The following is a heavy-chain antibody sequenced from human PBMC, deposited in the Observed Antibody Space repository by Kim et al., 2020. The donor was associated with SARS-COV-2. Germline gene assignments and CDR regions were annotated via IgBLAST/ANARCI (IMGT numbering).Heavy chain of an antibody. CDR2: IYYSGST. CDR3: ARVPQAVAGFYYYYYGMDV. Sequence: SETLSLTCTVSGGSISIGDYYWSWIRQPPGKGLEWIGYIYYSGSTYYNPSLKSRVTISVDTSKNQFSLKLSSVTAADTAVYYCARVPQAVAGFYYYYYGMDVWGQGTTVTVSS. CDR1: GGSISIGDYY. V-gene: IGHV4-30-4*01. D-gene: IGHD6-19*01. J-gene: IGHJ6*02.